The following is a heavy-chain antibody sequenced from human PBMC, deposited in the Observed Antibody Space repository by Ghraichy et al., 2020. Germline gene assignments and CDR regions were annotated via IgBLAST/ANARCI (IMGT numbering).Heavy chain of an antibody. D-gene: IGHD7-27*01. V-gene: IGHV3-23*01. CDR1: GFTFSSYA. CDR2: ISGSGGSA. J-gene: IGHJ4*02. CDR3: AKDHWVGQYYFDY. Sequence: GGSLRLSCAASGFTFSSYAMSWVRQAPGKGLEWVSAISGSGGSAYYADSVKGRFTISRDNSKNTVYLQMNSLRAEDTAVYYCAKDHWVGQYYFDYWGQGTLVTVSS.